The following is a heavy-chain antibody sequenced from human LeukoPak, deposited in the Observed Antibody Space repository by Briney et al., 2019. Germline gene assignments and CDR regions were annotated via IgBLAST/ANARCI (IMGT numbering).Heavy chain of an antibody. V-gene: IGHV3-23*01. J-gene: IGHJ5*02. Sequence: GGSLRLSCAASGFTFSSYAMSWVRHAPGEGLEWVSAISDSGGTTYYADSVKGRFTISRDNSKNTLYLQMNSLRGEDTAVFYCAKLTRGYCSSTACPNWFDPWGQGTLVTVSS. CDR1: GFTFSSYA. D-gene: IGHD2-2*01. CDR3: AKLTRGYCSSTACPNWFDP. CDR2: ISDSGGTT.